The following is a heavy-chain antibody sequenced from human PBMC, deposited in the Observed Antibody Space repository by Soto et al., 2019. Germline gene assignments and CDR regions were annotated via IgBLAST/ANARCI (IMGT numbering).Heavy chain of an antibody. D-gene: IGHD6-13*01. CDR2: ISYDGSNK. J-gene: IGHJ4*02. CDR1: GFTFSSYG. V-gene: IGHV3-30*18. CDR3: AKGGGIAAAGPFDY. Sequence: GGSLRLSCAASGFTFSSYGMHWVRQAPGKGLEWVAVISYDGSNKYYADSVKGRFTISRDNSKNTLYLQMNSLRAEDTAVYYCAKGGGIAAAGPFDYWGQGILVTVAS.